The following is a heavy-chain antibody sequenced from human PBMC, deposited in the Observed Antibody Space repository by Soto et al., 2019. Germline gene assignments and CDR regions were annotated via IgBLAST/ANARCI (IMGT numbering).Heavy chain of an antibody. D-gene: IGHD2-15*01. CDR1: GGSFSGYY. V-gene: IGHV4-34*01. CDR2: INHSGST. Sequence: QVQLQQWGAGLLKPSETLSLTCAVYGGSFSGYYWSWIRQPPGKGLEWIGEINHSGSTNYNPSLKSRVTISVDTSKNQFSLKLRSVTAADTAVYYCARGRDWSGGSCYRGYGDYWGQGTLVTVSS. J-gene: IGHJ4*02. CDR3: ARGRDWSGGSCYRGYGDY.